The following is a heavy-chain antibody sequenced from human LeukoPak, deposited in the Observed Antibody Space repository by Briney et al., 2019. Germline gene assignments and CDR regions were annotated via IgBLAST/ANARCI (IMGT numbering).Heavy chain of an antibody. J-gene: IGHJ4*02. D-gene: IGHD2-2*01. CDR1: GGSFSGFY. Sequence: SETLSLTCGVSGGSFSGFYWSWIRQSPGKGLEWIGSIYYSGSTYYNPSLKSRVTISVDTSKNQFSLKLSSVTAADTAVYYCATGYCSSTSCYSFDYWGQGTLVTVSS. V-gene: IGHV4-34*01. CDR3: ATGYCSSTSCYSFDY. CDR2: IYYSGST.